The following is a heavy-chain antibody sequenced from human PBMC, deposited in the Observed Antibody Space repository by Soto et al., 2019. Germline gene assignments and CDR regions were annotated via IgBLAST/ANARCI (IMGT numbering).Heavy chain of an antibody. D-gene: IGHD3-3*01. V-gene: IGHV1-3*01. CDR2: INAGNGNT. CDR1: GYTFTSYA. J-gene: IGHJ6*02. Sequence: ASVKVSCKASGYTFTSYAMHWVRQAPGQRLEWMGWINAGNGNTKYSQKFQGRVTITRDTSASTAYMELSSLRSEDTAVYYCARDPTIFGVVIPYGMDVWGQGTTVTVSS. CDR3: ARDPTIFGVVIPYGMDV.